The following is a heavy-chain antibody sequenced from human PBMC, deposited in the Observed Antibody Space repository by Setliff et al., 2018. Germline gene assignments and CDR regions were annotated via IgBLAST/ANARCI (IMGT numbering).Heavy chain of an antibody. D-gene: IGHD3-22*01. V-gene: IGHV3-74*01. J-gene: IGHJ3*02. CDR2: ITSDGSST. CDR1: GLTFSSYW. CDR3: ARGHSSGLTKDAFDM. Sequence: GGSLRLSCAASGLTFSSYWMHWVRQAPGKGLAWVSRITSDGSSTSYADSVKGRFTISRDNAKNTLYLQVNSLRAEDTAVYYCARGHSSGLTKDAFDMWGQGTMVTVSS.